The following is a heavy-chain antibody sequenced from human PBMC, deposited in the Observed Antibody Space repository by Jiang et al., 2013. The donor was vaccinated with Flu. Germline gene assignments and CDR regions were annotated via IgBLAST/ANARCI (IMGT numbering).Heavy chain of an antibody. CDR2: IYPGDSDT. V-gene: IGHV5-51*03. D-gene: IGHD2-21*01. J-gene: IGHJ6*02. CDR3: ARPQKYCGGTNCWFYGMDV. Sequence: GAEVKKPGESLKISCKGSGYSFATYWVGWVRQKPGKGLEWMGIIYPGDSDTKYSPSFRGRVTISADKSTSTAYLQWSSLKASDTAMYYCARPQKYCGGTNCWFYGMDVWGQGTTVTVSS. CDR1: GYSFATYW.